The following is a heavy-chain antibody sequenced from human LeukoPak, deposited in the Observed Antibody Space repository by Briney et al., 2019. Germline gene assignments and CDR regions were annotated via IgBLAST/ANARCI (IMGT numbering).Heavy chain of an antibody. J-gene: IGHJ6*04. D-gene: IGHD5-18*01. Sequence: PSETLSLTCTVSGGSISSSSYYWGWIRQPPGKGLEWIGSIYYSGSTYYNPSLKSRVTISVDTSKNQFSLKLSSVTAADTAVYYCARESTAMVRGVVSGMDVWGKGTTVTVSS. CDR2: IYYSGST. CDR1: GGSISSSSYY. CDR3: ARESTAMVRGVVSGMDV. V-gene: IGHV4-39*07.